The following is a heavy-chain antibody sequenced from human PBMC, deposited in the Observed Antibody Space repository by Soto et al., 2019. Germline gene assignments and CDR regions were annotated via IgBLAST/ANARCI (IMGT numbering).Heavy chain of an antibody. CDR1: GGSFSGYY. CDR3: ARRWDIVVVVAATGPWFDP. J-gene: IGHJ5*02. CDR2: INHSGST. D-gene: IGHD2-15*01. Sequence: ASETLSLTCAVYGGSFSGYYWSWIRQPPGKGLEWIGEINHSGSTNYNPSLKSRVTISVDTSKNQFPLKLSSVTAADTAVYYCARRWDIVVVVAATGPWFDPWGQGTLVTVSS. V-gene: IGHV4-34*01.